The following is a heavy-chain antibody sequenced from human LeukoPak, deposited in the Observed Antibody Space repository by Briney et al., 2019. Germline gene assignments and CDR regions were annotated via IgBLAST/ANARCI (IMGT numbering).Heavy chain of an antibody. D-gene: IGHD4-17*01. CDR2: ISGSSSYI. J-gene: IGHJ4*02. V-gene: IGHV3-21*01. CDR3: ARDYYGDFYFDY. Sequence: GGSLRLSCAASGFTFSTYSMNWVRQVPGKGLEWVSSISGSSSYIYYADSVKGRLTISRDSATNSLDLQMNSLRAEDTAVYYCARDYYGDFYFDYWGQGTLVTVSS. CDR1: GFTFSTYS.